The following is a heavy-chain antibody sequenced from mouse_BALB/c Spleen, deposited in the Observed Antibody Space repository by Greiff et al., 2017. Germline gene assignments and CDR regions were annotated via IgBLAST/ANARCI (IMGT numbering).Heavy chain of an antibody. CDR3: ARRGLTTATPFDY. CDR1: GYSFTSYW. J-gene: IGHJ2*01. D-gene: IGHD1-2*01. V-gene: IGHV1S126*01. CDR2: IDPSDSET. Sequence: QVQLKESGPQLVRPGASVKISCKASGYSFTSYWMHWVKQRPGQGLEWIGMIDPSDSETRLNQKFKDKATLTVDKSSSTAYMQLSSPTSEDSAVYYCARRGLTTATPFDYWGQGTTLTVSS.